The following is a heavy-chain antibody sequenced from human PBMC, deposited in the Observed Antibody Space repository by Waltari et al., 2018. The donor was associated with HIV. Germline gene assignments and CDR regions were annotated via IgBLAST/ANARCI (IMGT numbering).Heavy chain of an antibody. CDR2: ISSGGNI. D-gene: IGHD3-16*02. V-gene: IGHV4-39*02. J-gene: IGHJ6*02. CDR3: ARQLRIIQTSSYRMDV. Sequence: HLQLQESGPSLLKPSETLSLSCSVPGSPVEHRDAIWGWFRLPPGKSLEWIVSISSGGNIYHNQTLKSRISISLDTSRNHISLKMTSATASDSAVYYCARQLRIIQTSSYRMDVWGPGTLVTV. CDR1: GSPVEHRDAI.